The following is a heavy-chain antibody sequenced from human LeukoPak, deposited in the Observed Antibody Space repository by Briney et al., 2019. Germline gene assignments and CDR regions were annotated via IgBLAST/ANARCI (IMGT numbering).Heavy chain of an antibody. CDR1: GYTFTSYA. V-gene: IGHV1-3*03. J-gene: IGHJ5*02. D-gene: IGHD4-17*01. CDR2: INAGNGNT. CDR3: ARRGDYGDYVELDP. Sequence: ASVKVSCKASGYTFTSYAMHWVRQAPGQRLEWMGWINAGNGNTKYSQEFQGRVTITRDTSASTAYMELSSLRSEDMAVYYCARRGDYGDYVELDPWGQGTLVTVSS.